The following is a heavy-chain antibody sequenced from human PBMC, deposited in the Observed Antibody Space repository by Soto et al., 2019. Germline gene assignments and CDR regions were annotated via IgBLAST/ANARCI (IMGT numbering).Heavy chain of an antibody. D-gene: IGHD1-7*01. Sequence: ASVKVSCKASGGTFSSYTISWVRQAPGQGLEWMGRIIPILGIANYAQKFQGRVTITADKSTSTAYMELSSLRSEDTAVYYCARDHPTGTRDPSNWFDPWGQGTLVTVSS. CDR2: IIPILGIA. CDR1: GGTFSSYT. CDR3: ARDHPTGTRDPSNWFDP. V-gene: IGHV1-69*04. J-gene: IGHJ5*02.